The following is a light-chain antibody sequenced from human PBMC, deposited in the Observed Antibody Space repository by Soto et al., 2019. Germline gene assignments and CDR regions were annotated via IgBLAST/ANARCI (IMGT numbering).Light chain of an antibody. CDR1: QGVTSY. CDR3: QHLNSYPLT. Sequence: DIQLTQSPSFLSASVGDRVTITCRASQGVTSYLAWYQQKPGKAPKLLIYAASTLQSGVPSRFSVSGSGTEFTLTISSLQPEDFATYYCQHLNSYPLTFGGGTKVEIK. CDR2: AAS. J-gene: IGKJ4*01. V-gene: IGKV1-9*01.